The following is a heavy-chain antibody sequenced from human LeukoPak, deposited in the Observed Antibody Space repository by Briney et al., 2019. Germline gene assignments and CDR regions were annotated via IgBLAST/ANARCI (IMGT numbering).Heavy chain of an antibody. J-gene: IGHJ5*02. CDR3: ARGHWGSATCQRNWFDP. CDR2: INPNSGDA. Sequence: ASVKVSCKASGYTFTGFYIHWLRQAPGQGVEWMGWINPNSGDANYAPKFQGRVTMTRDTSITTAYMELSSLRSDDTAVYYCARGHWGSATCQRNWFDPWGQGSLVTVSS. D-gene: IGHD2-2*01. V-gene: IGHV1-2*02. CDR1: GYTFTGFY.